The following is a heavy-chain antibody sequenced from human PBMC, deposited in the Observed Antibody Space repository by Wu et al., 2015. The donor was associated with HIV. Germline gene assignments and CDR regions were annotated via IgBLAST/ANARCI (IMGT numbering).Heavy chain of an antibody. CDR2: INPNSGGT. CDR3: ARGDYGDY. Sequence: QVQLVQSGAEVKKPGSSVKVSCKAFGGSFKTYALTWVRQAPGQGLEWMGWINPNSGGTNYAEKFQGRVTMTRDTSITTAYMELSRLRSDDTAMYYCARGDYGDYWGQGTLVTVSS. D-gene: IGHD3-16*01. CDR1: GGSFKTYA. V-gene: IGHV1-2*02. J-gene: IGHJ4*02.